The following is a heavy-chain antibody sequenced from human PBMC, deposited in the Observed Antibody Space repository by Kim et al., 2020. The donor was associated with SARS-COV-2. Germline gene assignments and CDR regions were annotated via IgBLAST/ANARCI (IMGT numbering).Heavy chain of an antibody. CDR3: ARGGVHYGSRSFPTVGDY. CDR2: INSDNGDT. CDR1: GYIFTRHA. Sequence: ASVKVSCKASGYIFTRHALHWVRQAPGQSLEWMGWINSDNGDTEYSQSFQDRLIITKDTGATTAYMELTSLRSEDTALYYCARGGVHYGSRSFPTVGDYWGQGTLVTVAS. J-gene: IGHJ4*02. D-gene: IGHD3-10*01. V-gene: IGHV1-3*01.